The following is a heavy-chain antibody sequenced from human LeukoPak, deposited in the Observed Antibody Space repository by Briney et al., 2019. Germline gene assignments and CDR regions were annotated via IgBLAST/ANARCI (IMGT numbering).Heavy chain of an antibody. D-gene: IGHD2-15*01. CDR2: INPNSGGT. J-gene: IGHJ4*02. Sequence: ASVKVSCKASGYTFTSYYMHWVRQAPGQGLEWMGWINPNSGGTNYAQKFQGRVTMTRDTSISTAYMELSRLRSDDTAVYYCARGFIVVVVADYFDSWGQGTLVTVSS. V-gene: IGHV1-2*02. CDR1: GYTFTSYY. CDR3: ARGFIVVVVADYFDS.